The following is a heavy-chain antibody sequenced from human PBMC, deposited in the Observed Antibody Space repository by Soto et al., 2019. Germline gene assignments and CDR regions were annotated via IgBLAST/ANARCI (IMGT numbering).Heavy chain of an antibody. CDR2: IIPIFGTA. CDR3: ARDSTAVAGTYYYYYGMDV. Sequence: SVKVSCKASGGTFSSYAISWVRQAPGQGLEWMGGIIPIFGTANYAQKFQGRVTTTADESTSTAYMELSSLRSEDTAVYYCARDSTAVAGTYYYYYGMDVWGQGTTVTVSS. V-gene: IGHV1-69*13. D-gene: IGHD6-19*01. CDR1: GGTFSSYA. J-gene: IGHJ6*02.